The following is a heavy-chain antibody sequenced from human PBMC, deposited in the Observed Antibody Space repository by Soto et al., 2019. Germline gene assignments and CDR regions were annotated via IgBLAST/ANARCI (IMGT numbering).Heavy chain of an antibody. V-gene: IGHV1-2*02. D-gene: IGHD3-10*01. CDR3: AREPMVRAAHGFDI. CDR1: GYTFAGHY. CDR2: INPNSVGT. Sequence: ASVKVSCKASGYTFAGHYMHWVRQAPGQGLEWMGWINPNSVGTNYAQKFQGRVTMTRDTSISTAYMELSRLRSDDTAVYYCAREPMVRAAHGFDIWGQGTMVTVSS. J-gene: IGHJ3*02.